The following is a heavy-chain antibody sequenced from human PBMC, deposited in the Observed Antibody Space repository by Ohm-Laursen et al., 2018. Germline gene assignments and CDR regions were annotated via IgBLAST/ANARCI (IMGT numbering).Heavy chain of an antibody. Sequence: SLRLSCAASGLTFSSYWMSWVRQAPGKGLEWVANIKQDGSEKYFVDSVEGRFTISRDNAKNSLYLQMNSLRAEDTAVYYCARGPNSSMFPYEIWFDPWGQGTLVTVSS. CDR1: GLTFSSYW. J-gene: IGHJ5*02. CDR3: ARGPNSSMFPYEIWFDP. CDR2: IKQDGSEK. V-gene: IGHV3-7*01. D-gene: IGHD3-10*02.